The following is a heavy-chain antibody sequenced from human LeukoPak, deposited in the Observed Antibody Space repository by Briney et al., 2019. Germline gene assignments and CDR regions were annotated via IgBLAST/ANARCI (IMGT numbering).Heavy chain of an antibody. J-gene: IGHJ5*02. CDR3: ARQPGAGWFDP. CDR2: INPGDSDT. V-gene: IGHV5-51*01. D-gene: IGHD3-10*01. Sequence: GESLKISCQASGYSFTSSWIGWARQMPGKGLEWMAIINPGDSDTRYSPSFQGQVTISADKSISTVYLRWGSLKASDTAMYYCARQPGAGWFDPWGQGTLVTVSS. CDR1: GYSFTSSW.